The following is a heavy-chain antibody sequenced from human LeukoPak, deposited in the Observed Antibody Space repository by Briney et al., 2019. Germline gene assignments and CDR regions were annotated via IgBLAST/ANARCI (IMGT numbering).Heavy chain of an antibody. J-gene: IGHJ4*02. D-gene: IGHD1-1*01. V-gene: IGHV3-23*01. CDR3: ANEVRPNHY. CDR1: GFTFSTYN. CDR2: IDISGGST. Sequence: GGSLRLSCAASGFTFSTYNMNWVRHPPGKGLEWVSSIDISGGSTYYADSAEGRFTISRDNSKNTLYLQMNGLRVEDTALYYCANEVRPNHYWGQGTLVTVSS.